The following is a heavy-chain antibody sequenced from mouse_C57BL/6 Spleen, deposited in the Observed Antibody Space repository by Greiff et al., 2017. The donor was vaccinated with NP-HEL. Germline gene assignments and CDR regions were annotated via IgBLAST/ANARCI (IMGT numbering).Heavy chain of an antibody. CDR2: INPNNGGT. V-gene: IGHV1-26*01. CDR1: GYTFTDYY. CDR3: AGAAQATWRAMDY. J-gene: IGHJ4*01. D-gene: IGHD3-2*02. Sequence: EVQLHQSGPELVKPGASVKISCKASGYTFTDYYMNWVKQSHGKSLEWIGDINPNNGGTSYNQKFKGKATLTVDKSSSTAYMELRSLTSEDSAVYYCAGAAQATWRAMDYWGQGTSVTVSS.